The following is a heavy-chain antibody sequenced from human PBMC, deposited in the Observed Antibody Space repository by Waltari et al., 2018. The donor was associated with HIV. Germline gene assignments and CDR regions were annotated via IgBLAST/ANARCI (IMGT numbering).Heavy chain of an antibody. Sequence: QVQLVQSGAEVKKPGSSVKVSCKASGGIFFISAFTWVRQAPGQGLEWMGRVVLVLNSATYAEKFRGRVTITADKSTSTAYMEMSGLRSEDTAVYFCARVPYSSGWYGDNIDYWGQGTLVIVSS. CDR1: GGIFFISA. CDR3: ARVPYSSGWYGDNIDY. J-gene: IGHJ4*02. CDR2: VVLVLNSA. D-gene: IGHD6-19*01. V-gene: IGHV1-69*04.